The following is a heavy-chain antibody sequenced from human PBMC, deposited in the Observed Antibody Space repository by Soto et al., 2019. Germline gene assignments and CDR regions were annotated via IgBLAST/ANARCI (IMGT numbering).Heavy chain of an antibody. V-gene: IGHV3-74*01. CDR1: GFTFTNYW. CDR2: SDGVGTDT. J-gene: IGHJ4*02. Sequence: EVQLVQSGGGSVQPGGSLRLSCAASGFTFTNYWMHWVRQVPGKGLVWVSRSDGVGTDTSYSDSVRGRFTISRDNAENTLYLQMYSLRAEYTAVYYGTTVFEYWGQGTPVTVSS. CDR3: TTVFEY.